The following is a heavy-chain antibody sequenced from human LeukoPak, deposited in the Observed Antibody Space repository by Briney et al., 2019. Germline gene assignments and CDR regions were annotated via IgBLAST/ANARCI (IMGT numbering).Heavy chain of an antibody. D-gene: IGHD2-21*02. CDR3: ARAGLRRLFDY. CDR2: INHSGST. J-gene: IGHJ4*02. V-gene: IGHV4-34*01. Sequence: SETLSLTCAVYGGSFSGYYWSWIRQPPGKGLEWIGEINHSGSTNYNPSLKSRVTISVDTSKNQFSLKLSSVTAADTAVYYCARAGLRRLFDYWGQGTLVTVSS. CDR1: GGSFSGYY.